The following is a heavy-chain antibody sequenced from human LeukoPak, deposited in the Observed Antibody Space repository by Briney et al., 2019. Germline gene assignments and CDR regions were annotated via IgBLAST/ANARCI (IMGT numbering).Heavy chain of an antibody. D-gene: IGHD3-10*01. CDR2: IYYSGST. CDR1: GGSISSYY. CDR3: ASGFFSGSYAFDI. V-gene: IGHV4-59*01. J-gene: IGHJ3*02. Sequence: SETLSLTCTVSGGSISSYYWSWIRQPPGKGLEWIGYIYYSGSTKYNPSLKSGGTISVDTSKNQFSLKLSSVTAADAAVYYCASGFFSGSYAFDIWGQGTMVTVSS.